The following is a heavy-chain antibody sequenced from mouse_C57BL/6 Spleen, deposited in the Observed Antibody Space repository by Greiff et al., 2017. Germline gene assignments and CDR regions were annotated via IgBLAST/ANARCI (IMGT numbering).Heavy chain of an antibody. CDR1: GYSITSGYY. V-gene: IGHV3-6*01. J-gene: IGHJ1*03. CDR2: ISYDGSN. Sequence: EESGPGLVKPSQSLSLTCSVTGYSITSGYYWNWIRQFPGNKLEWMGYISYDGSNNYNPSLKNRISITRDTSKNQFFLKLNSVTTEDTATYYCARDRDYGSSYWYFDVWGTGTTVTVSS. CDR3: ARDRDYGSSYWYFDV. D-gene: IGHD1-1*01.